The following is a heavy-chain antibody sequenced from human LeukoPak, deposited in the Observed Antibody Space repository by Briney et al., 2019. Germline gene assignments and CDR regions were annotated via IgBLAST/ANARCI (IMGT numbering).Heavy chain of an antibody. J-gene: IGHJ5*02. CDR3: ARGLGRIGPAGYRASRTNWFDP. D-gene: IGHD2-2*01. CDR1: GGSFSGYY. Sequence: SETLSLTCAVYGGSFSGYYWSWTRQPPGKGLEWIGEINHSGSTNYNPSLKSRVTISVDTSKNQFSLKLSSVTPADTAVYYCARGLGRIGPAGYRASRTNWFDPWGQGTLVTVSS. CDR2: INHSGST. V-gene: IGHV4-34*01.